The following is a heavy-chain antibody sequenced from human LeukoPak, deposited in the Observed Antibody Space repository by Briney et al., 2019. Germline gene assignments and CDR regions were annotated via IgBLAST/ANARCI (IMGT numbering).Heavy chain of an antibody. V-gene: IGHV4-59*11. CDR2: IHSSRGT. CDR1: DDSISGHF. J-gene: IGHJ5*02. CDR3: ARLHCSSSSCLFPVFGYTNWFDP. Sequence: PSETLSLTCGVSDDSISGHFWTWIRQPPGKALEWVGYIHSSRGTKYNPSLESRVSLSLDASKNQFSLRLNSVTAADTAVYYCARLHCSSSSCLFPVFGYTNWFDPWGQGTLVTVSS. D-gene: IGHD2-2*01.